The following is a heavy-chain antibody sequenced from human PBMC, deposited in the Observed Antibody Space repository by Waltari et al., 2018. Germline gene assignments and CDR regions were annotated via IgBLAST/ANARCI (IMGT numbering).Heavy chain of an antibody. CDR2: INTNTGNP. J-gene: IGHJ4*02. V-gene: IGHV7-4-1*02. CDR1: GYTFTSYA. CDR3: ARTGGANLGRGGRLTYPDDY. Sequence: QVQLVQSGSELKKPGASVKVSCKASGYTFTSYAMNWVRPAPGHGLEWMGWINTNTGNPTYAQGFTGRFVFALDTSVSTAYLQISSLKAEDTAVYYCARTGGANLGRGGRLTYPDDYWGQGTLVTVSS. D-gene: IGHD3-10*01.